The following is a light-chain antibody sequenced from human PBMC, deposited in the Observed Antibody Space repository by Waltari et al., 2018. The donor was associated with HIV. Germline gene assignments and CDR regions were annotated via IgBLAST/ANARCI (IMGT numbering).Light chain of an antibody. Sequence: DIVMTQTPDSLAVSLGERATINCKSSQSVLHSSNNKNYLAWYQQKPRQPPKLLIYWTSIRGSGVPDRFSASGSGTDFTLTINSLQAEDVAVYYCQQFYTTPYTFGQGTKLEI. J-gene: IGKJ2*01. CDR1: QSVLHSSNNKNY. CDR2: WTS. CDR3: QQFYTTPYT. V-gene: IGKV4-1*01.